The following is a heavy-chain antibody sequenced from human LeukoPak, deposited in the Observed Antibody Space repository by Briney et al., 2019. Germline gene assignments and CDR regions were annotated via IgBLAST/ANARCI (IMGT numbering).Heavy chain of an antibody. J-gene: IGHJ4*02. Sequence: SETLSLTCAVSGGSISSSNWWSWVRQPPGKGLEWIGEIYHSGSTNYNPSLKSRVTISVDTSKNQFSLKLSSVTAADTAVYYCARGRFTFNDYWGQGTLVTVSS. V-gene: IGHV4-4*02. CDR3: ARGRFTFNDY. D-gene: IGHD2/OR15-2a*01. CDR2: IYHSGST. CDR1: GGSISSSNW.